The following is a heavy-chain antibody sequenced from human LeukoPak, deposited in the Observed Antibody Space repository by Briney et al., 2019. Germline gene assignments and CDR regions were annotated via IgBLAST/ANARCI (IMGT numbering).Heavy chain of an antibody. CDR2: IYTSGST. J-gene: IGHJ6*03. Sequence: SETLSLTCTVSGGSISSGSYYWSWIRQPAGKGLEWIGRIYTSGSTNYNPSLKSRVTISVDTSKNQFSLKLSSVTAADTAVYYCARGPAYYYGSGSRYYYYMDVWGKGTTVTVSS. V-gene: IGHV4-61*02. D-gene: IGHD3-10*01. CDR1: GGSISSGSYY. CDR3: ARGPAYYYGSGSRYYYYMDV.